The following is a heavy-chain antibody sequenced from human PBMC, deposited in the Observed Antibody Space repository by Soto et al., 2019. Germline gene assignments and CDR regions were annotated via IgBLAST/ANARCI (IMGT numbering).Heavy chain of an antibody. CDR2: ILPFFGTA. CDR3: ERGPAYGGNSDAFDV. V-gene: IGHV1-69*13. D-gene: IGHD4-17*01. Sequence: QVHLVQSGAEVKKPGSSVKVSCKYSGGTFRTESINWVRQAPGQGLEWMGGILPFFGTADYAPRFQGRVTITADGATTTAYMELSSLQSQDTAVYFCERGPAYGGNSDAFDVWGQGTMVTVSS. J-gene: IGHJ3*01. CDR1: GGTFRTES.